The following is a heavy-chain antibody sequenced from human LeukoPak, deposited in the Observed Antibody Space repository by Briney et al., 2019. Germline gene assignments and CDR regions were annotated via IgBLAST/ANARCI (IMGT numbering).Heavy chain of an antibody. V-gene: IGHV1-2*06. CDR1: GYTFTRYY. CDR2: INPNSGGT. CDR3: ARLIYSGYDRDY. J-gene: IGHJ4*02. D-gene: IGHD5-12*01. Sequence: GASVKVSCKASGYTFTRYYMHWVRQAPGQGLEWMGRINPNSGGTNYAQKFQGRVTMTRDTSISTAYMELSRLRSDDTAVYYCARLIYSGYDRDYWGQGTLVTVSS.